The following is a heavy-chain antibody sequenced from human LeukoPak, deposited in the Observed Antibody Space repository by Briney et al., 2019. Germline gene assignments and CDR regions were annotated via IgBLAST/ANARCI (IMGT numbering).Heavy chain of an antibody. V-gene: IGHV4-38-2*02. CDR1: GYSISSGYY. CDR3: ARGGEIFGVVVEDY. J-gene: IGHJ4*02. CDR2: IYHSGST. D-gene: IGHD3-3*01. Sequence: PSETLSLTCTVSGYSISSGYYWGWIRQPPGKGLEWIGSIYHSGSTYYNPSLKSRVTISVDTSKNQFSLKLSSVTAADTAVYYCARGGEIFGVVVEDYWGQGTLVTVSS.